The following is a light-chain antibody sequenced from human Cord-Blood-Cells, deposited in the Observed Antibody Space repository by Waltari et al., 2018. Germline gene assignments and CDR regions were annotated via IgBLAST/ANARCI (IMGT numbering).Light chain of an antibody. V-gene: IGLV3-1*01. CDR2: QES. CDR1: KLVVKY. J-gene: IGLJ1*01. CDR3: QAWDSSTAYV. Sequence: SYELTQPPSVSVSPGQIASITCSGDKLVVKYACWCQQKPGQSPVLVIYQESKRPSGIPERFSGSNSGNTATLTISGTQAMDEANYYCQAWDSSTAYVFGTGTKVTVL.